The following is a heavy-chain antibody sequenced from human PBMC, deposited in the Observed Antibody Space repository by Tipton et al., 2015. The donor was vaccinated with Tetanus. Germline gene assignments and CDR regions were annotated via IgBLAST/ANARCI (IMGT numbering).Heavy chain of an antibody. J-gene: IGHJ4*02. CDR2: IKQDGSEK. V-gene: IGHV3-7*01. D-gene: IGHD4-11*01. Sequence: LSLTCTVSGASIGSISYYWSWIRQPPGKGLEWVANIKQDGSEKYYVDSVKGRFTIPRGNAKNSLYLQMNSLRAEDTAVYYCARIRTGHYTDFDCWGLGTLVTVSS. CDR3: ARIRTGHYTDFDC. CDR1: GASIGSISYY.